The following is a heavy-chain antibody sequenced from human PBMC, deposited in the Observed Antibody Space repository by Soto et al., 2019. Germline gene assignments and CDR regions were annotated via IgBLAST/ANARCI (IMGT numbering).Heavy chain of an antibody. J-gene: IGHJ6*02. D-gene: IGHD6-19*01. V-gene: IGHV6-1*01. CDR3: AEEQWQVISYGMDV. CDR1: GDSVSSNSAA. CDR2: TYYRSKWYN. Sequence: SETLCLTCAISGDSVSSNSAAWNWIRQSPSRGLEWLGRTYYRSKWYNDYAVSVKSRITINPDTSKNQFSLQLNSVTPEDTAVYYCAEEQWQVISYGMDVWGQGTTVTVSS.